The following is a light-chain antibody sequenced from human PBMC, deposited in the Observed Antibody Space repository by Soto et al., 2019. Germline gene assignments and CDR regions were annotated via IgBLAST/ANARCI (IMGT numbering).Light chain of an antibody. CDR1: SSEVGGYKY. Sequence: QSALTQPRSVSGSPGQSVTISCTGTSSEVGGYKYVSWYQQHPGKAPKLMIYDVSKRPSGVPDRFSGSKSGNTASLTISGLQAEDEANYYCCSYVGSFVVFGGGTKVTVL. V-gene: IGLV2-11*01. J-gene: IGLJ2*01. CDR2: DVS. CDR3: CSYVGSFVV.